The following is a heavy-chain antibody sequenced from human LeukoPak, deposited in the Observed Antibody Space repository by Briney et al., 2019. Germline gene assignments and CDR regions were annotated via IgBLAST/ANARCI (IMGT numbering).Heavy chain of an antibody. D-gene: IGHD2-15*01. V-gene: IGHV1-2*02. Sequence: ASVKVSCKASGYTFTGYYIHWVRQAPGQGLEWMGWINPNSGDTKYVQEFQGRVTMTRDTSIRTAYMELTRLTSDDTAVYYCARMVVVAASQYYYYMDVWGKGITVTVSS. CDR1: GYTFTGYY. J-gene: IGHJ6*03. CDR2: INPNSGDT. CDR3: ARMVVVAASQYYYYMDV.